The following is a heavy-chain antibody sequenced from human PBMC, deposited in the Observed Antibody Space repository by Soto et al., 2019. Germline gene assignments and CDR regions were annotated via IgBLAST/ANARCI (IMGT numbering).Heavy chain of an antibody. D-gene: IGHD5-18*01. V-gene: IGHV4-59*01. CDR3: ARHGGYNYAFDF. Sequence: SETLSLTCSVSGVSISSYYWSWIRQPPGKGLEWIGYIYYSGGTNFNPSLKSRVTMSLDSSKNQFSLRLSSVTAADTAMYYCARHGGYNYAFDFWGQGNLVTVSS. CDR1: GVSISSYY. CDR2: IYYSGGT. J-gene: IGHJ4*02.